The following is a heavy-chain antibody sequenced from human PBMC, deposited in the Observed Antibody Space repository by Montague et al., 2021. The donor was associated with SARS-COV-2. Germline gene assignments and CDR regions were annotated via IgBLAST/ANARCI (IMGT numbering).Heavy chain of an antibody. Sequence: SLRLSCAASGFAFSSYLMIWVRQAPGKGLEWVSSISTLDSYIYYADSVQGRFTISRDDAKNSLFLQLNSLRVEDTAVYYCARGGYYGSGSLLDSWGQGTLVTVSS. D-gene: IGHD3-10*01. CDR1: GFAFSSYL. V-gene: IGHV3-21*06. CDR3: ARGGYYGSGSLLDS. CDR2: ISTLDSYI. J-gene: IGHJ4*02.